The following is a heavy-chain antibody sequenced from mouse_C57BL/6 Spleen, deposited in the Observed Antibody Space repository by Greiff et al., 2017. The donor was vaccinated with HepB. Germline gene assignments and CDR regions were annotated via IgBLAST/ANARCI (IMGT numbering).Heavy chain of an antibody. D-gene: IGHD1-1*01. Sequence: VQLQQSGAELVKPGASVKISCKASGYAFSSHWMNWVKQRPGKGLEWIGQIYPGDGDTNYNGKFKGKATLTADKSSSTAYMQLSSLTSEDSAVYFCARGYYGSRYYFDYWGQGTTLTVSS. J-gene: IGHJ2*01. CDR3: ARGYYGSRYYFDY. V-gene: IGHV1-80*01. CDR1: GYAFSSHW. CDR2: IYPGDGDT.